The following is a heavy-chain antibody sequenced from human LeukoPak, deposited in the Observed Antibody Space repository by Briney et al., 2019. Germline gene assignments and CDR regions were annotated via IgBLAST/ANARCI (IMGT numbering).Heavy chain of an antibody. CDR2: ITSNGYI. D-gene: IGHD4-17*01. CDR1: GFAVGSTN. Sequence: GGSLRLAFAASGFAVGSTNLDWFRQPPGEGRDWNSSITSNGYIYYANSLNGRFSISRNNAKNSLYLQMISLSSEDKAAYYCARADYGDYGVDYWGQGTLVTVSS. V-gene: IGHV3-21*01. CDR3: ARADYGDYGVDY. J-gene: IGHJ4*02.